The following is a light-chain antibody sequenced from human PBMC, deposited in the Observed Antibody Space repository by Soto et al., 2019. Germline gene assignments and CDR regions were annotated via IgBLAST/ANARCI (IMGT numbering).Light chain of an antibody. CDR1: SSNIGRNI. V-gene: IGLV1-44*01. J-gene: IGLJ2*01. Sequence: QSVLTQPPSASGTPGQRVTISCSGSSSNIGRNIVNWYQQLPGTAPKLLIYSNNQRPSGVPDRFSGSKSGTSASLAISGLQSEDEADYYCAVWDDSLNVMVFGGGTKLTVL. CDR3: AVWDDSLNVMV. CDR2: SNN.